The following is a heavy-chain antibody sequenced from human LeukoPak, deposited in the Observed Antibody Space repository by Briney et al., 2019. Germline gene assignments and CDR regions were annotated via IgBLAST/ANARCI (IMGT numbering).Heavy chain of an antibody. CDR3: ARETWYYDYVRKSYRGGYFDL. V-gene: IGHV3-7*01. J-gene: IGHJ2*01. CDR1: GFTFSGYG. CDR2: IKQDGTGT. D-gene: IGHD3-16*02. Sequence: GGSLRLSCAGSGFTFSGYGLHWVRQAPGKGLEWVANIKQDGTGTYFGDSVKGRFTISRDNAKKSLYLQMNNLRVEDTAVYYCARETWYYDYVRKSYRGGYFDLWGRGTLVTVSS.